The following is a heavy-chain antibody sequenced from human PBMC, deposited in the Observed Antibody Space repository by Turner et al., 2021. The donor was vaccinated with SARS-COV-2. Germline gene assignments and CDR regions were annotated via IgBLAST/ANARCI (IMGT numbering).Heavy chain of an antibody. J-gene: IGHJ6*02. V-gene: IGHV1-24*01. CDR3: ATSNTIFGVVTNYYYYYGMDV. Sequence: QVQLVQSGAEVKKPGASVKVSCKVSGYTLTELSMHWVRQAPGKGLEWIGGFDPEDGETIYAQKFQGRVTMTEDTSTDTAYMELSSLRSEDTAVYYCATSNTIFGVVTNYYYYYGMDVWGQGTTVTVSS. D-gene: IGHD3-3*01. CDR2: FDPEDGET. CDR1: GYTLTELS.